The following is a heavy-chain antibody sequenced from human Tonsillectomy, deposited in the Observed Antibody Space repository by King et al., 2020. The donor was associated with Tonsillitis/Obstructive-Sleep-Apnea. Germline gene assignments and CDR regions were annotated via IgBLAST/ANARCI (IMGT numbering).Heavy chain of an antibody. Sequence: QLVQSGAEVKKPGASVKVSCKASGYTFTTYFMHWVRQAPGQGLEWMGIVNPSGGSTIYAQKFQGRVTMTSDTSTSTVYMELSSLGSEDTAVYYCARGAPDNSVDSGSWFDPGGQGPLAPVSS. CDR3: ARGAPDNSVDSGSWFDP. J-gene: IGHJ5*02. CDR2: VNPSGGST. V-gene: IGHV1-46*01. CDR1: GYTFTTYF. D-gene: IGHD3-22*01.